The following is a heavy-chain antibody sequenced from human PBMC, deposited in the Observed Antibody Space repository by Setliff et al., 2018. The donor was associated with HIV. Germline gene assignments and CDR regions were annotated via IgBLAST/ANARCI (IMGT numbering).Heavy chain of an antibody. J-gene: IGHJ3*02. CDR2: VNHSGRT. CDR3: ARDPRFDAFDI. CDR1: GGSFSGYY. V-gene: IGHV4-34*01. Sequence: KTSETLSLTCAVYGGSFSGYYWSWIRQPPGKGLEWIGEVNHSGRTYYNPSLKSRVTISVDTSKNQFSLKLTSVTAADTAVYYCARDPRFDAFDIWGQGTMVTVSS.